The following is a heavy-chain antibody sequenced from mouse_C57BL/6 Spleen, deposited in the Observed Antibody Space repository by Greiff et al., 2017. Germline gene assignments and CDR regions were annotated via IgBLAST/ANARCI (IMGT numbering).Heavy chain of an antibody. CDR2: SDPSDSYT. D-gene: IGHD1-1*01. Sequence: QVQLQQPGAELVKPGASVKLSCKASGYTFTSYWMQWVKQRPGQGLEWIGESDPSDSYTNYNQKFKGKATLTVDTSSSTAYMQLSSLTSEDSAVYYCARHYYGSYWYFDVWGTGTTVTVSS. CDR1: GYTFTSYW. J-gene: IGHJ1*03. V-gene: IGHV1-50*01. CDR3: ARHYYGSYWYFDV.